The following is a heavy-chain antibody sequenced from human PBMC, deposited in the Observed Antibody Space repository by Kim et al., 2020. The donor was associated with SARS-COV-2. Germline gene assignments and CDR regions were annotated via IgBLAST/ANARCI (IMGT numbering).Heavy chain of an antibody. CDR2: INAENGDT. Sequence: ASVKVSCKTSGYTFTSYAVYWVRQAPGRGLEWMGWINAENGDTKYSQKFQGRVNITRDRSASTVYMGLSSLTSEDTAVYFCAGGPGWVLGKAFDTWGQWT. CDR3: AGGPGWVLGKAFDT. V-gene: IGHV1-3*01. J-gene: IGHJ3*02. CDR1: GYTFTSYA. D-gene: IGHD3-22*01.